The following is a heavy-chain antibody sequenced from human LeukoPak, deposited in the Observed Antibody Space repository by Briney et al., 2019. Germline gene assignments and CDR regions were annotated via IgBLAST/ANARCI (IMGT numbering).Heavy chain of an antibody. CDR3: ARGGSYDDY. CDR1: GFTFTRYW. Sequence: GGSLRLSCAASGFTFTRYWMHWVRQVPGKGLVSVSRVNPDGSSVTYGNSVKGRFTSSRDNAKNTLYLQMHSLRAEDMAVYYCARGGSYDDYWGQGILVTVSS. V-gene: IGHV3-74*01. D-gene: IGHD3-16*01. CDR2: VNPDGSSV. J-gene: IGHJ4*02.